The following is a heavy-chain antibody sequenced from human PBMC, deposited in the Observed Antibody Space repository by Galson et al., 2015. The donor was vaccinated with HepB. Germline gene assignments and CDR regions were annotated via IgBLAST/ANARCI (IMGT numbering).Heavy chain of an antibody. Sequence: SVKVSCKASGYTFTSYYIHWARQAPGQGLEWMGMINPSGGSTNYAQKFQGRVTMTRDTSTSTVYMELTSLQSDDTAVYYCARDPGARYLGWFAVSFDPWGQGTLVIVSS. CDR2: INPSGGST. D-gene: IGHD3-3*01. CDR3: ARDPGARYLGWFAVSFDP. CDR1: GYTFTSYY. V-gene: IGHV1-46*01. J-gene: IGHJ5*02.